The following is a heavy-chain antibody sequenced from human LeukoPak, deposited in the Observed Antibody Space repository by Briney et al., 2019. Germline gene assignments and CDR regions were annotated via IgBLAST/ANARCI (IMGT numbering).Heavy chain of an antibody. Sequence: SETLSLTCTVSGGSISSYYWSWIRQPAGKGLEWIGRIYSSGSTNYNPSLKSRVTISVDTSKNQFSLKLSSVTAADTAVYYCARHRYSYGNFDYWGQGTLVTVSS. CDR2: IYSSGST. D-gene: IGHD5-18*01. CDR1: GGSISSYY. J-gene: IGHJ4*02. V-gene: IGHV4-4*07. CDR3: ARHRYSYGNFDY.